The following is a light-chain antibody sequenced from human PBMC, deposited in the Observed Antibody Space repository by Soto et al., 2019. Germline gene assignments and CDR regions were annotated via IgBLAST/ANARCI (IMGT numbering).Light chain of an antibody. CDR2: HTS. CDR1: QSVGGS. V-gene: IGKV3-11*01. CDR3: QQRSSAIT. J-gene: IGKJ5*01. Sequence: ETVLTQSPGTLSLSPGERATLSCRASQSVGGSLAWYQQRPGQAPRLLVYHTSNRATGIPDRFSASGSGTDFTLTISRLEPEDFAVYYCQQRSSAITFGQGTRLEI.